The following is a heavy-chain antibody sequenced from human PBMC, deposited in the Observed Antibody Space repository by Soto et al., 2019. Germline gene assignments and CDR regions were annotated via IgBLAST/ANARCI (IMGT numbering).Heavy chain of an antibody. J-gene: IGHJ6*03. Sequence: SETLSLTCTVSGGSISSGTYYWGWIRQPPGKGLEWIGTISYSGSTYYNPSLKSRVTISVDTSKNQFSLKLSSVTAADTAVYYCARVYYDFWSGSHYYYMDVWGKGTTVTVSS. CDR2: ISYSGST. V-gene: IGHV4-39*01. CDR1: GGSISSGTYY. D-gene: IGHD3-3*01. CDR3: ARVYYDFWSGSHYYYMDV.